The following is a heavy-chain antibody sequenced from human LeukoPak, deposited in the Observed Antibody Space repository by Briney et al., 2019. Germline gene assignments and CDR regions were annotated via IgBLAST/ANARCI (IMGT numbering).Heavy chain of an antibody. CDR2: INPNSGGT. D-gene: IGHD6-13*01. CDR3: ARVGYSSSWYNFDY. CDR1: GYTFTGYY. J-gene: IGHJ4*02. V-gene: IGHV1-2*02. Sequence: ASVKVSCKASGYTFTGYYIHWVRQAPGQGLEWMGWINPNSGGTNYAQKFQGRVTMTRDTSISTAYMELSRLRSDDTAVYYCARVGYSSSWYNFDYWGQGTLVTVSS.